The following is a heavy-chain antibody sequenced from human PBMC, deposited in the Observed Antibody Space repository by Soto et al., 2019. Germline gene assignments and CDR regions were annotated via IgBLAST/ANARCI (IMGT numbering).Heavy chain of an antibody. V-gene: IGHV4-31*03. CDR1: GGSISSGDHY. Sequence: QVQLQESGPGLMKPSQTLSLTCTVSGGSISSGDHYWSWIRQLPGKGLEWIGFIYYGGNTYYKPPLTSRVTISLDTSKNQSSLRLSSVTAADTAVYYCARVRYDYGSGSYAMDVWGRGTTVTVSS. D-gene: IGHD3-10*01. J-gene: IGHJ6*02. CDR3: ARVRYDYGSGSYAMDV. CDR2: IYYGGNT.